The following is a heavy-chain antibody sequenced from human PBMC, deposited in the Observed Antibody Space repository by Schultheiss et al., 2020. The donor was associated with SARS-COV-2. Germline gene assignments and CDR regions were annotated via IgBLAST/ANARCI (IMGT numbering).Heavy chain of an antibody. V-gene: IGHV3-23*01. CDR2: IGADSGGR. J-gene: IGHJ5*02. CDR3: VRRSGGSKES. Sequence: GESLKISCAASGFMFRNYVLSWVRQAPGKGLEWVSAIGADSGGRDYADSVRGRFTIYRDNSESTVYLQMNSLRADDTAVYFCVRRSGGSKESWGQGTLFTVSS. CDR1: GFMFRNYV. D-gene: IGHD3-16*01.